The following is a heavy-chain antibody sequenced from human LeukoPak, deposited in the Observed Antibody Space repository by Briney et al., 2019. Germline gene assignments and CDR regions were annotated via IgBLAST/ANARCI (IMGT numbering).Heavy chain of an antibody. J-gene: IGHJ4*02. CDR3: ARRGLGSSWHSMDS. Sequence: PGGSLRLSCAASGFTFSHYDMHWVRQAPGRGLEWVVVISYDGTTKYYADSVKGRFTISRDNSKTTLYLQMNSLRTEDTAVYYCARRGLGSSWHSMDSWGQGTLVTVSS. CDR1: GFTFSHYD. D-gene: IGHD6-13*01. V-gene: IGHV3-30*03. CDR2: ISYDGTTK.